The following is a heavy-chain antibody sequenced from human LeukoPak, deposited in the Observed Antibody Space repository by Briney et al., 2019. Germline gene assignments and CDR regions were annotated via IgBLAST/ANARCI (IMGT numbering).Heavy chain of an antibody. CDR3: AREGDSSGWYVASYYYGMDV. D-gene: IGHD6-19*01. Sequence: GGSLRLSCAASAFTFRDYCMNWIRQAPGKGLEWISYISRSDTTTYYADSVKGRFTISRDNAKNSLYLQMNSLRAEDTAVYYCAREGDSSGWYVASYYYGMDVWGQGTTVTVSS. CDR1: AFTFRDYC. V-gene: IGHV3-11*01. J-gene: IGHJ6*02. CDR2: ISRSDTTT.